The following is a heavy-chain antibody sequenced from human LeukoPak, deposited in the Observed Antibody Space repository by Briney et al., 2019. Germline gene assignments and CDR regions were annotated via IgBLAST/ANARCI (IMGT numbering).Heavy chain of an antibody. D-gene: IGHD6-13*01. CDR2: TRNKANSYTT. CDR3: ATYRGAAAGTTEVGYFQH. J-gene: IGHJ1*01. Sequence: GGSLRLSCAASGFTFSDHYMDWVRQAPGKGLEWVGRTRNKANSYTTEYAASVKGRFTISRDDSKNSLYLQMNSLKTEDTAVYYCATYRGAAAGTTEVGYFQHWGQGTLVTVSS. V-gene: IGHV3-72*01. CDR1: GFTFSDHY.